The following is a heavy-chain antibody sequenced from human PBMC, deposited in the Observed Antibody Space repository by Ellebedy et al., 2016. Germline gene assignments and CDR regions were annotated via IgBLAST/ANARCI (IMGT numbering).Heavy chain of an antibody. Sequence: SETLSLTCTVSGDSISSSSYYWGWIRQPPGKGLEWIGSIYNSGSTNYNPSLKSRVTISVDTSNNQFSLKLTSMTATEPALYYCATAGNFYDSSGYRSDYWGQGTLVTVSS. CDR3: ATAGNFYDSSGYRSDY. J-gene: IGHJ4*02. D-gene: IGHD3-22*01. CDR1: GDSISSSSYY. V-gene: IGHV4-39*01. CDR2: IYNSGST.